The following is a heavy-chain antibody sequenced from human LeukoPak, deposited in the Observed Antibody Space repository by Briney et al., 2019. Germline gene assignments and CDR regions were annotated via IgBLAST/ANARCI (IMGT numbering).Heavy chain of an antibody. V-gene: IGHV3-21*01. D-gene: IGHD3-9*01. CDR1: GFTFSSYS. CDR3: ARALTLTGPPDY. J-gene: IGHJ4*02. CDR2: ISSSSSYI. Sequence: GGSLRLSCAASGFTFSSYSMNWVRQAPGKGLEWVSSISSSSSYIYYADSVKGRFTISRDNAKNSLYLQMNSLRAEDTAVYYCARALTLTGPPDYWGQGTLVTVSS.